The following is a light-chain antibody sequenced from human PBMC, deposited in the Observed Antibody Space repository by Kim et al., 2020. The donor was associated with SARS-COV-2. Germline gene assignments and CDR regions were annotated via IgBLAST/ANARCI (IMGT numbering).Light chain of an antibody. CDR2: GAF. CDR1: QSVSTY. Sequence: SWSPGESATLSCRAGQSVSTYLAWYQQKPGQSPRLLIYGAFNRAPGIPDRFSGSESGTDFTLTISGLEPEDLAVYYCQQYHTSPYNFGQGTKLEI. V-gene: IGKV3-20*01. CDR3: QQYHTSPYN. J-gene: IGKJ2*01.